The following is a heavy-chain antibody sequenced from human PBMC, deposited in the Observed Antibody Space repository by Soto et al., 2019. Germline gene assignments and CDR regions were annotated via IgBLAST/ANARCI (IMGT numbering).Heavy chain of an antibody. Sequence: QVQLVQSGGEVKKPGASVKVSCKASGYTFISYGISWARQAPGQGLEWMGWITAHNGKTNYAQKFQGRVTMTTETSXSXAYMELRSLRSDDTAVYYCARVPVTGDYQENWYFDLWGRGTLVTVSS. V-gene: IGHV1-18*01. CDR3: ARVPVTGDYQENWYFDL. CDR2: ITAHNGKT. D-gene: IGHD4-17*01. CDR1: GYTFISYG. J-gene: IGHJ2*01.